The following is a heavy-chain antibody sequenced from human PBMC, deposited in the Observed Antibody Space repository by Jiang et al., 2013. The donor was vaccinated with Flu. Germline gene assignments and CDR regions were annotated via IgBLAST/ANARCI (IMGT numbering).Heavy chain of an antibody. CDR3: SHRFGAYDYSAMDI. CDR1: GFSLTTSGVG. D-gene: IGHD3-10*01. V-gene: IGHV2-5*01. J-gene: IGHJ6*02. CDR2: IYWNDDR. Sequence: KPTQTLTLTCTFSGFSLTTSGVGVGWIRQPPGKALEWLAFIYWNDDRRYSPSLRSRLTITKDTSRNQVVLTMTNMDPVDTATYYCSHRFGAYDYSAMDIWGQGTTVTVSS.